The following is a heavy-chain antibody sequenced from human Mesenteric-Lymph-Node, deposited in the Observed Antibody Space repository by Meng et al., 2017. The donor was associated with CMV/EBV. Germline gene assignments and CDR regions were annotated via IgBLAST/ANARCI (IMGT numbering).Heavy chain of an antibody. Sequence: ASVKVSCKASGYTFTSYDINGVRQATGQGLEWMGWMNPNRGNTGYAQKFQGRVTITRNTSISTAYMELSSLRSEDTAVYYCARDVAVALGMDVWGQGTTVTVSS. CDR1: GYTFTSYD. V-gene: IGHV1-8*03. CDR3: ARDVAVALGMDV. CDR2: MNPNRGNT. J-gene: IGHJ6*02. D-gene: IGHD6-19*01.